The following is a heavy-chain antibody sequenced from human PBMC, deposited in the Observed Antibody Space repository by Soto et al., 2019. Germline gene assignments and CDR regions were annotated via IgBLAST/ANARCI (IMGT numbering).Heavy chain of an antibody. D-gene: IGHD3-10*01. V-gene: IGHV1-18*01. CDR3: ARVSMVRGVENWFAP. CDR1: GYTFTSYG. Sequence: GASVKVSCKASGYTFTSYGISWVRQAPGQGLEWMGWISAYNGNTNYAQKLQGRVTMTTDTSTSTAYMELRSLRSDDTAVYYCARVSMVRGVENWFAPSGQGALVTVCS. CDR2: ISAYNGNT. J-gene: IGHJ5*02.